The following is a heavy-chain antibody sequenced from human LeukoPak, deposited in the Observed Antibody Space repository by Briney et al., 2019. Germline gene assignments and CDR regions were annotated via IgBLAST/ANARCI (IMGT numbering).Heavy chain of an antibody. D-gene: IGHD3-10*01. CDR1: GFTFSSYS. Sequence: GGSLRLSCAASGFTFSSYSMNWVPQAPGKGLEWVSSISSSSSNIYYADSVKGRFTISRDNAKNSLYLQMNSLRAEDTAVYYCARVSLAGFDYWGQGTLVTVSS. CDR2: ISSSSSNI. V-gene: IGHV3-21*01. CDR3: ARVSLAGFDY. J-gene: IGHJ4*02.